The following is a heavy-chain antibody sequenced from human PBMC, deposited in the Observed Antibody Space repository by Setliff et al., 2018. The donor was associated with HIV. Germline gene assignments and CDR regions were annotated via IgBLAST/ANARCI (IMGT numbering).Heavy chain of an antibody. J-gene: IGHJ6*02. CDR1: GGSFSGHS. Sequence: SETLSLTCAVYGGSFSGHSWTWIRQPPGKGLEWIGEINRSGSANYNRSLKSRVTMSVDTSKRQFSLKLDSVTAADTAVYYCARTDWARTSYYYYYGMNVWGQGTTVTVSS. V-gene: IGHV4-34*01. D-gene: IGHD3-9*01. CDR3: ARTDWARTSYYYYYGMNV. CDR2: INRSGSA.